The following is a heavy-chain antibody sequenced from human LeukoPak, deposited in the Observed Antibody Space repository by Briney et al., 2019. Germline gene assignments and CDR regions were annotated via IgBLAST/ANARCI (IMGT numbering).Heavy chain of an antibody. V-gene: IGHV1-18*01. CDR1: GYTLTNYN. D-gene: IGHD4-23*01. CDR3: AREFGHCYGDNCFYFFDT. J-gene: IGHJ4*02. Sequence: ASVKVSCKASGYTLTNYNISWVRQAPGQGLEWMGWINKYKGDTLYAQKLQGRVTMTADTSTNTAYMELRSLRFDDTAVYYCAREFGHCYGDNCFYFFDTWGQGFRVTVSS. CDR2: INKYKGDT.